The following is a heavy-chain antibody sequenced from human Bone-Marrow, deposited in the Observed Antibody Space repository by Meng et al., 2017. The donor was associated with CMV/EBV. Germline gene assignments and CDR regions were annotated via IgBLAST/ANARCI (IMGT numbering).Heavy chain of an antibody. CDR3: ANAALLGSYSVDV. Sequence: ASVKVSCKASGGTFSSYTISWVRQAPGQGLEWMGWMNPNSGNTGYAQKFQGRVTMTRNTSISTAYMELSSLRSEDTAVYYCANAALLGSYSVDVWGQGTAVTVSS. CDR1: GGTFSSYT. J-gene: IGHJ6*02. D-gene: IGHD3-16*01. V-gene: IGHV1-8*02. CDR2: MNPNSGNT.